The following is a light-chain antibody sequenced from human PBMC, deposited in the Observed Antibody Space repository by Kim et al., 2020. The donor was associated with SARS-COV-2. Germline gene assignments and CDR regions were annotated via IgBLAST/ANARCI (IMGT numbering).Light chain of an antibody. CDR1: SPKIGAGYD. J-gene: IGLJ1*01. Sequence: VTISCTGSSPKIGAGYDVHWYQQLPGTAPKLLIYDNNNRPSGVPDRFSGSKSGTSASLAITGLQAEDEADYYCQSYDSSLSAFYVFGTGTKVTVL. V-gene: IGLV1-40*01. CDR2: DNN. CDR3: QSYDSSLSAFYV.